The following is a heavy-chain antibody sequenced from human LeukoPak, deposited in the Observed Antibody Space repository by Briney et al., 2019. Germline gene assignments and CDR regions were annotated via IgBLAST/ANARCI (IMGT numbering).Heavy chain of an antibody. D-gene: IGHD6-13*01. CDR2: IYYRGNT. J-gene: IGHJ4*02. CDR3: ARDSSIWYRGFDY. CDR1: GDSISSYS. Sequence: PSETLSLTCTVSGDSISSYSWSWIRQPPGKGLEWIGSIYYRGNTNNNPSLKSRVTISVDTSKNQFSLRLTFVTAADTAMYYCARDSSIWYRGFDYWGQGTLVTVSS. V-gene: IGHV4-59*01.